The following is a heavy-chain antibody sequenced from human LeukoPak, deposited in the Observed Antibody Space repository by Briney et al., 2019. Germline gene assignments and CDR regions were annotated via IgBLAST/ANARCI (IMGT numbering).Heavy chain of an antibody. CDR3: ARDSSGYFHWFDP. V-gene: IGHV3-21*01. CDR2: ISPSSSYI. CDR1: GFTFSRHS. J-gene: IGHJ5*02. Sequence: MPGGSLRLSCAASGFTFSRHSMNWVRQAPGKGLEWVSSISPSSSYIYYADSVQGRFTISRDNAEKSLYLQMNSLRAEDTAVYYCARDSSGYFHWFDPWGQGTLVTVSS. D-gene: IGHD3-22*01.